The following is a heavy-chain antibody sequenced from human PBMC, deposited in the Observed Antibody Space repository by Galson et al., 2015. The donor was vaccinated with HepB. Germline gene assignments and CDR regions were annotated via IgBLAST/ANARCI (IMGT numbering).Heavy chain of an antibody. D-gene: IGHD3-10*01. Sequence: SLRLSCAASGFSFSDYAMSWVRQAPGKGLEWVSAIVGSADTTHYAESVKGRFTISRDISKNTLYLQMNTLRVDDTAIYYCTRGWVHSDLWGQGSLVTVSS. CDR1: GFSFSDYA. CDR3: TRGWVHSDL. V-gene: IGHV3-23*01. J-gene: IGHJ5*02. CDR2: IVGSADTT.